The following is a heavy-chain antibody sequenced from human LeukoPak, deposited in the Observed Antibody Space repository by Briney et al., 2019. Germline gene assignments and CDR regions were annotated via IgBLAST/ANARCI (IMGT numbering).Heavy chain of an antibody. CDR3: ARDVPFYDSSGYYYYYYMDV. D-gene: IGHD3-22*01. Sequence: ASVKVSCKASGYTFTGYYMHWVRQAPGQGLEWMGWINPNSGGTNYAQKFQGGVTMTRDTSISTAYMELSRLRSDDTAVYYCARDVPFYDSSGYYYYYYMDVWGKGTTVTVSS. J-gene: IGHJ6*03. CDR1: GYTFTGYY. CDR2: INPNSGGT. V-gene: IGHV1-2*02.